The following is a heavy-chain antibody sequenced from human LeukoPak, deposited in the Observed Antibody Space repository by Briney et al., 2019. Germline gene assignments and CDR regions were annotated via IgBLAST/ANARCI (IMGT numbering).Heavy chain of an antibody. CDR3: ARLISGSYDY. CDR1: GGSLSSYY. Sequence: LSLTCXVSGGSLSSYYWSWVRQPPGKGLEGMGYIYYSATTNYNPSLKLPVTISVDTSKNHFSLKLSSVTAADTAVYYCARLISGSYDYWGQGTLVTVSS. J-gene: IGHJ4*02. V-gene: IGHV4-59*08. D-gene: IGHD1-26*01. CDR2: IYYSATT.